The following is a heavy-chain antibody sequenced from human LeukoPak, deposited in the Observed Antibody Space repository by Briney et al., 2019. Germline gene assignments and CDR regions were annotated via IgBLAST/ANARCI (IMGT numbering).Heavy chain of an antibody. CDR2: IYDSGTT. Sequence: PSETLSLTCSVSGGSISNGGYYWSWVRQHPRKCLEWIGYIYDSGTTYYSPALQSRVTISVDTSNNKFSLKLRSLTAADTAVYYCAATGPYYFHYWGQGTLVTVSS. CDR1: GGSISNGGYY. D-gene: IGHD3-9*01. CDR3: AATGPYYFHY. J-gene: IGHJ4*02. V-gene: IGHV4-31*03.